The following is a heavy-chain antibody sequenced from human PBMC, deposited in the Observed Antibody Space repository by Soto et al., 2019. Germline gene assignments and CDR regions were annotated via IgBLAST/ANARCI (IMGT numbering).Heavy chain of an antibody. V-gene: IGHV1-18*01. CDR2: ISAYNGNT. D-gene: IGHD6-13*01. CDR3: ARVSSSFDNWFDP. Sequence: QVQLVQSGAEVKKPGASVKVSCKASGYTFTSYGISWVRQAPGQGLEWMGWISAYNGNTHYAQKLQGRVTMTTDTSTSTDYMALRSLSSDDTAVYYCARVSSSFDNWFDPCGKGTMVTVSS. J-gene: IGHJ5*02. CDR1: GYTFTSYG.